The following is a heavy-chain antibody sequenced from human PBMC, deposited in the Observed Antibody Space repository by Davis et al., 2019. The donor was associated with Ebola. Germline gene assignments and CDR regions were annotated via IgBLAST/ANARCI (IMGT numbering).Heavy chain of an antibody. V-gene: IGHV3-21*01. J-gene: IGHJ3*02. D-gene: IGHD4-17*01. CDR1: GFTFSSNS. Sequence: GGSLRLSCAASGFTFSSNSMNWVRQAPGKGLEWVSFISSSSNYIYYADSVKGRFTVSRDNSKNTLYLQMNSLRAEDTAIYYCARGAYGDYIVKAFDIWGQGTKVTVSS. CDR2: ISSSSNYI. CDR3: ARGAYGDYIVKAFDI.